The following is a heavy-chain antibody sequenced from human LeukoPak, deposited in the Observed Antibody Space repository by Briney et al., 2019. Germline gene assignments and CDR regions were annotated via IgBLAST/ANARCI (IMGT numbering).Heavy chain of an antibody. Sequence: GSLRLSCAASGFTFSSYEMNWVRQAPGKGLEWVSYISSSGSTIYYADSVKGRFTISRDNAKNSLYLQMNSLRAEDTAVYYCARGNIAAGLGPRDYYYYYGMDVWGKGTTVTVSS. D-gene: IGHD6-25*01. CDR2: ISSSGSTI. CDR3: ARGNIAAGLGPRDYYYYYGMDV. V-gene: IGHV3-48*03. J-gene: IGHJ6*04. CDR1: GFTFSSYE.